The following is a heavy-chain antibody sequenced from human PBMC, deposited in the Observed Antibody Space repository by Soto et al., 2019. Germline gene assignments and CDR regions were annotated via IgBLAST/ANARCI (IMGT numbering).Heavy chain of an antibody. Sequence: QVQLVQSGAEVKKPGASVKVSCKASVYTFTSYGISWVRHAPGQGLEWLGWIRAYNGNTNYAHKLQGRVTMTTDTPTSTAYIELKSLRSDDTAVYYCARGNPPIDYWGQGATVTVSS. CDR2: IRAYNGNT. V-gene: IGHV1-18*01. J-gene: IGHJ4*02. CDR1: VYTFTSYG. CDR3: ARGNPPIDY.